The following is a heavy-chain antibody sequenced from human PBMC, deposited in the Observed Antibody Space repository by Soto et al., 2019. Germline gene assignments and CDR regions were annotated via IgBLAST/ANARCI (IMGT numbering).Heavy chain of an antibody. CDR2: ISGSGATK. J-gene: IGHJ4*02. CDR3: AKASKGYTGYDLDF. D-gene: IGHD5-12*01. V-gene: IGHV3-23*01. Sequence: GGSLRLSCEVSGFSFGGYAMTWVRQAPGKGLEWVSTISGSGATKYYADSVRGRFTISRDNSKDTLYLQLGSLRAEDTAVYFCAKASKGYTGYDLDFWGQGTPVTVSS. CDR1: GFSFGGYA.